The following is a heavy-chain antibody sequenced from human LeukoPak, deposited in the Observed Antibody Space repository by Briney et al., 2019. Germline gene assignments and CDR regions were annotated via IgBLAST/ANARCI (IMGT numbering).Heavy chain of an antibody. D-gene: IGHD1-26*01. V-gene: IGHV3-7*01. CDR3: AKDEVGGHFEY. CDR1: GFTFNPYG. Sequence: GGSLRLSCAASGFTFNPYGMHWVRLAPGNGLEWVAKIKEDGREKYYVDSVKGRFTISRDNAKNSLYLQMNSLRAEDTAVYYCAKDEVGGHFEYWGQGTLVTVSS. CDR2: IKEDGREK. J-gene: IGHJ4*02.